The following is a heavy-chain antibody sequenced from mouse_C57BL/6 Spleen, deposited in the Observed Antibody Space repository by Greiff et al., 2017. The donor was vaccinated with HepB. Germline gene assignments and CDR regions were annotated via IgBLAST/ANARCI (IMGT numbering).Heavy chain of an antibody. CDR1: GYTFTTYP. D-gene: IGHD1-1*01. Sequence: QVQLQQSGAELVKPGASVKMSCKASGYTFTTYPIEWMKQNHGKSLEWIGNFHPYNDDTKYNEKFKGKATLTVEKSSSTVYLELSRLTSDDSAVYYCARSIYYYGSSYDWYFDVWGTGTTVTVSS. CDR3: ARSIYYYGSSYDWYFDV. V-gene: IGHV1-47*01. J-gene: IGHJ1*03. CDR2: FHPYNDDT.